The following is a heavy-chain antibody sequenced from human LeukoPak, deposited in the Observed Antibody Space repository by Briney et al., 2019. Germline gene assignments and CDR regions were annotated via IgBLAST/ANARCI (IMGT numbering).Heavy chain of an antibody. CDR1: GYTFTSYG. D-gene: IGHD3-16*01. J-gene: IGHJ4*02. V-gene: IGHV1-18*01. Sequence: ASVKVSCKASGYTFTSYGISWVRQAPGQGLEWMGWISAYNGNTNYAQKLQGRVTMTTDTSTSTAYMELRSLRSDDTAVYYCARVRPYDYVWGSYGATNFDYWGQGTLVTVSS. CDR2: ISAYNGNT. CDR3: ARVRPYDYVWGSYGATNFDY.